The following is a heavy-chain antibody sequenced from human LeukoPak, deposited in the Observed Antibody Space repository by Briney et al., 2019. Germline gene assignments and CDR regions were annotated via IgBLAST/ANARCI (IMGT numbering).Heavy chain of an antibody. Sequence: GGSLRLSCAASGFTFRNYAMQWVRQAPGKGLEWVAVISYDGNNRYYADSVNGRFTISRDNPKNMLYLQMNSLRAEDTAVYYCARDIIAVASSDYWGQGTLVTVSS. V-gene: IGHV3-30-3*01. CDR2: ISYDGNNR. CDR1: GFTFRNYA. D-gene: IGHD6-19*01. J-gene: IGHJ4*02. CDR3: ARDIIAVASSDY.